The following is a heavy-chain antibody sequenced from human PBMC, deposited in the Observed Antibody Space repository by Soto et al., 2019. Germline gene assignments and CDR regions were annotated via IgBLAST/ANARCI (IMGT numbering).Heavy chain of an antibody. CDR3: TKADTAMVPPFDY. CDR2: ISGSGSST. V-gene: IGHV3-23*01. D-gene: IGHD5-18*01. Sequence: GGSLRLSCAASGFTFSAYAMSWVRQAPGKGLEWVSAISGSGSSTYYADSVKGRFTISRDNSENTLYLQMNSLRVEDTAIYYCTKADTAMVPPFDYWGQGTLVTVSS. CDR1: GFTFSAYA. J-gene: IGHJ4*02.